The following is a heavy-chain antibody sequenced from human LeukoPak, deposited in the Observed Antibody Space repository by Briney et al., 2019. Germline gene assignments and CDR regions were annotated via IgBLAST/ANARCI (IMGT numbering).Heavy chain of an antibody. CDR1: EFTVSSNY. CDR3: ARGWGAFDY. V-gene: IGHV3-53*01. J-gene: IGHJ4*02. Sequence: GGSLRLSCAASEFTVSSNYMSWVRQAPGKGLEWVSVIYSGGSTYYADSVKGRFTISRDNSKNTLYLQMNSLRAEDTAAYYCARGWGAFDYWGQGTLVTVSS. D-gene: IGHD1-26*01. CDR2: IYSGGST.